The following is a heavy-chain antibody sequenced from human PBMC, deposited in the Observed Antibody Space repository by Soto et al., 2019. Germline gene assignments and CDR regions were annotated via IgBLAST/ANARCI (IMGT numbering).Heavy chain of an antibody. CDR1: GFTFSSYA. D-gene: IGHD3-9*01. CDR3: AKVGVLTGYYSFDY. Sequence: SGGSLRLSCAASGFTFSSYAMSWVRQAPGKGLEWVSAISGSGGSTYYADSVKGRFTISRDNSKNTLYLQMNSLRAEDTAVYYCAKVGVLTGYYSFDYWGQGTLVTVSS. J-gene: IGHJ4*02. V-gene: IGHV3-23*01. CDR2: ISGSGGST.